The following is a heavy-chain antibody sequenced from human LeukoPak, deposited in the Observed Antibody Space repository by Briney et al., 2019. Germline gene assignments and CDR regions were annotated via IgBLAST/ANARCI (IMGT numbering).Heavy chain of an antibody. D-gene: IGHD2-15*01. J-gene: IGHJ4*02. CDR3: ARDWWLAPY. V-gene: IGHV3-30-3*01. CDR1: GFTFSSYA. CDR2: ISYDGSNK. Sequence: GSLRLSCTASGFTFSSYAMHWGRQAPGKGLEWVAVISYDGSNKYYADSVKGRFTISRDNSKNTLYLQMNSLRAEDTAVYYCARDWWLAPYWGQGTLVTDSS.